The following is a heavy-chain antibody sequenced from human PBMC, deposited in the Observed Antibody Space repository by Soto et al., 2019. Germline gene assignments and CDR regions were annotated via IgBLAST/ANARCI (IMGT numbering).Heavy chain of an antibody. D-gene: IGHD5-18*01. CDR3: AKDLEYNYGRTGGHFDS. J-gene: IGHJ4*02. CDR1: GLTFDDYA. Sequence: EVQLVESGGGLVQPGRSLRLSCAASGLTFDDYAMHWVRQAPGKGLEWVSGISWNSGTIGYADSVKGRFTISRDNAKNSLYLQMNSLRAEDTALYSCAKDLEYNYGRTGGHFDSWGQGTLVTVSS. V-gene: IGHV3-9*01. CDR2: ISWNSGTI.